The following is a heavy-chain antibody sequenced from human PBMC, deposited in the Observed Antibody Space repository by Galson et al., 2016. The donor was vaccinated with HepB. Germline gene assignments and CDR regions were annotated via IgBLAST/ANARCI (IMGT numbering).Heavy chain of an antibody. J-gene: IGHJ4*02. CDR1: GFTFSDYY. V-gene: IGHV3-11*06. Sequence: SLRLSCAASGFTFSDYYMSWIRQTPGKGLEWVSYISSRSSHTNYAVSVKGRFTISRDNAKNSLFLQMNSLRAEDTAVYYCARGRYFDGHYFDYWGQGTLVTVSS. CDR3: ARGRYFDGHYFDY. CDR2: ISSRSSHT. D-gene: IGHD3-9*01.